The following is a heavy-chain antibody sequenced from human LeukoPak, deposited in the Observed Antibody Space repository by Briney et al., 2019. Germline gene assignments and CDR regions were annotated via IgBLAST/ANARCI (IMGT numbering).Heavy chain of an antibody. CDR2: VSSDGIVQ. Sequence: GGSLRLSCATSGFTFSNYGIHWVHPAPGKGLEWVAVVSSDGIVQHYADSVKGRFTFSRDNSKKTLYLQMNSLRGDDAAVYHCVKEGTAHVSSWYDYWGQGTLVTVSS. CDR1: GFTFSNYG. J-gene: IGHJ4*02. V-gene: IGHV3-30*18. D-gene: IGHD6-13*01. CDR3: VKEGTAHVSSWYDY.